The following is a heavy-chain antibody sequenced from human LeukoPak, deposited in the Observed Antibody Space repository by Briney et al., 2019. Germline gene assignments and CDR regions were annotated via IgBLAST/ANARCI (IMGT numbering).Heavy chain of an antibody. Sequence: SETLSLTCTVSGGSISSSSYFWAWIRQPPGKGLEWIGNIYYTGITDYNPSLKSRVTMSVDTSNNQFSLQVNSVTATDTAVYYCARHVAYGPLEIWGQGTMVTVSS. CDR1: GGSISSSSYF. D-gene: IGHD3-10*01. CDR3: ARHVAYGPLEI. V-gene: IGHV4-39*01. CDR2: IYYTGIT. J-gene: IGHJ3*02.